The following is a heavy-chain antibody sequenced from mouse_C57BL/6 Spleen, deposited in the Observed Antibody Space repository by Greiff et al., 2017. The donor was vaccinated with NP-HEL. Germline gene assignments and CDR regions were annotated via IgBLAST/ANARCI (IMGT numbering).Heavy chain of an antibody. CDR1: GYTFTDYN. CDR3: ARPSYYGNAMDY. D-gene: IGHD1-1*01. Sequence: EVQLQQSGPELVKPGASVKIPCKASGYTFTDYNMDWVKQSHGKSLEWIGDINPNNGGTIYNQKFKGKATLTVDKSSSTAYMELRSLTSEDTAVYYCARPSYYGNAMDYWGQGTSVTVSS. V-gene: IGHV1-18*01. J-gene: IGHJ4*01. CDR2: INPNNGGT.